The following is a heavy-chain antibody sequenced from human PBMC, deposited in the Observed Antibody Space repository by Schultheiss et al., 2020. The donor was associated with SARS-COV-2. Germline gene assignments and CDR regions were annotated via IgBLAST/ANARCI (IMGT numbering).Heavy chain of an antibody. V-gene: IGHV3-33*01. CDR2: IWYDGSKK. J-gene: IGHJ4*02. CDR3: ARERGGNDEFDY. CDR1: GFTFSSYG. D-gene: IGHD1-1*01. Sequence: GGSLRLSCAASGFTFSSYGMHWVRQAPGKGLEWVAVIWYDGSKKYYADSVKGRFTISRDNSKNTLYLQMNSLRAEDTAVYYCARERGGNDEFDYWGQGTLVTVSS.